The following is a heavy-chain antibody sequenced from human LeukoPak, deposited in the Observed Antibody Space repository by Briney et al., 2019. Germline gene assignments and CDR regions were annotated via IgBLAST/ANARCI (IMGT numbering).Heavy chain of an antibody. Sequence: PGGSLRLSCAASEFTLSNSAMDWVRQAPGKGLEWVAFIQSDGSNKHYADSVKGRFTISRDNSKNTLYLQMNSLRAEDTAVYYCAKGAYYYDSSGPELDYWGQGTLVTVSS. V-gene: IGHV3-30*02. J-gene: IGHJ4*02. D-gene: IGHD3-22*01. CDR3: AKGAYYYDSSGPELDY. CDR2: IQSDGSNK. CDR1: EFTLSNSA.